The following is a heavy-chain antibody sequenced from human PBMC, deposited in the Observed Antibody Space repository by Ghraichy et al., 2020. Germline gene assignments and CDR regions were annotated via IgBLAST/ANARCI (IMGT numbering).Heavy chain of an antibody. J-gene: IGHJ4*02. CDR3: ARDLRITMIVERDY. CDR1: GFTFSSYN. CDR2: ISSSSDII. Sequence: GGSLRLSCTASGFTFSSYNMNWVRQAPGGGLEWVSCISSSSDIIYYADSVKGRFTISRDNAKNSLYLQMNSLRAEDTAVYYCARDLRITMIVERDYWGQGTLVTVSS. V-gene: IGHV3-48*01. D-gene: IGHD3-22*01.